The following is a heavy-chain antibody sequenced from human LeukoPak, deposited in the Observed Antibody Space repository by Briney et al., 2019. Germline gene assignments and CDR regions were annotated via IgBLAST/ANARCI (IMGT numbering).Heavy chain of an antibody. CDR1: VFTFSSYA. CDR3: AKDITTSDGAFYI. J-gene: IGHJ3*02. CDR2: ISWSSGSI. V-gene: IGHV3-9*01. Sequence: GGSLRLSCAASVFTFSSYAMSWVREAPGKGLGWVSGISWSSGSIDYADSVKGRFTISRDNAKNSLYLQMNSLRAEDTALYYCAKDITTSDGAFYIWGQGTMVTVSS. D-gene: IGHD4-17*01.